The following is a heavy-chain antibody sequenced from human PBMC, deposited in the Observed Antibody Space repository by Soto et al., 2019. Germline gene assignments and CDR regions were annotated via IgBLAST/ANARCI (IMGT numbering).Heavy chain of an antibody. Sequence: SETLSLTCVVSDYSVSSSNWWGWIRQPPGKGLEWIGYISYTGTTYYNPSLKSRVTMSVDTSKNQFSLQLTSVTAVDTAVYYCARAIVLKSSSGWSDYWGQGTLVTVSS. CDR2: ISYTGTT. J-gene: IGHJ4*02. CDR3: ARAIVLKSSSGWSDY. V-gene: IGHV4-28*03. D-gene: IGHD6-19*01. CDR1: DYSVSSSNW.